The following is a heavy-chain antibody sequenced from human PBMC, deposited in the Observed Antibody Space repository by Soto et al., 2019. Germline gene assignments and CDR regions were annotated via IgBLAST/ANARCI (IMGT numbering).Heavy chain of an antibody. V-gene: IGHV3-48*03. D-gene: IGHD3-3*02. CDR2: ISLSGSTI. CDR3: ARESFSASPNFFDY. Sequence: GSLRLSCAASGFAFSNYEMNWVRQAPGKGLEWVSYISLSGSTIYYADSVKGRFTISRDDAKNSLYLQMNSLRADDTAVYYCARESFSASPNFFDYWGQGTLVTVSS. J-gene: IGHJ4*02. CDR1: GFAFSNYE.